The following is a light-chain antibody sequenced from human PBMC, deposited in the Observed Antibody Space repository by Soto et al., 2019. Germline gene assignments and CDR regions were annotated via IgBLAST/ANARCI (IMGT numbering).Light chain of an antibody. V-gene: IGKV1-39*01. CDR2: SAS. CDR1: QTISYY. J-gene: IGKJ1*01. Sequence: DIQMTHSPSSLSASVGDIVTIACXASQTISYYVNWYQQKPGKAPMLLIYSASSLQSGVPSRFSGSGSGTDLTLTINSLQPEHFATYICQQTYRLPWTFGQGTKVDIK. CDR3: QQTYRLPWT.